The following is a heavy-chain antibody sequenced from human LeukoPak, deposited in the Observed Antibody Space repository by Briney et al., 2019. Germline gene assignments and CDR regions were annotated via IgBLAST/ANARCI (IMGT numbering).Heavy chain of an antibody. CDR3: ARDMSGSVDAFDI. Sequence: PGGSLRLSCAASGFTFSSYAMHWVRQAPGKGLEWVAVISYDGSNKYYADSVKGRFTISRDNSKNTLYLQMNSLRAEDTAVYYCARDMSGSVDAFDIWGQGTMVTVSS. CDR1: GFTFSSYA. CDR2: ISYDGSNK. J-gene: IGHJ3*02. D-gene: IGHD1-26*01. V-gene: IGHV3-30-3*01.